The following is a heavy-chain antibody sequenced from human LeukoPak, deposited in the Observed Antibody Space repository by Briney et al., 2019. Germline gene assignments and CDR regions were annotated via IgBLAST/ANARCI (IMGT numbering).Heavy chain of an antibody. CDR1: GFTFSSYW. D-gene: IGHD2-15*01. CDR2: INSDGSST. V-gene: IGHV3-74*01. CDR3: ARDRYCSGGSCYLNFDY. Sequence: GGSLRLSCAASGFTFSSYWMHWVRQAPGKGLVWVSRINSDGSSTGYADSVKGRFTISRDNAKNTLYLQMNSLRAEDTAVYYCARDRYCSGGSCYLNFDYWGQGTLVTVSS. J-gene: IGHJ4*02.